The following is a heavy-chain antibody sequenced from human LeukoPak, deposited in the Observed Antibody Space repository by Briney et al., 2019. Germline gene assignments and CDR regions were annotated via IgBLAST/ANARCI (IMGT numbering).Heavy chain of an antibody. CDR1: GNSITSTYW. CDR2: LHHSGST. CDR3: ARVGGDDSTGHYSVDY. Sequence: PSETLSLTCAVSGNSITSTYWWGWIRQTPGRGLEWIGSLHHSGSTSYSPSLKSRVTISVDTSKNQFSLRLSSVTAADTAVYYCARVGGDDSTGHYSVDYWGQGTLVTVSS. J-gene: IGHJ4*02. V-gene: IGHV4-38-2*01. D-gene: IGHD3-22*01.